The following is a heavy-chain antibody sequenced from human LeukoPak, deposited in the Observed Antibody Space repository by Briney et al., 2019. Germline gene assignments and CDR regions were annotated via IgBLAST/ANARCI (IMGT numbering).Heavy chain of an antibody. V-gene: IGHV1-2*02. D-gene: IGHD3-10*01. J-gene: IGHJ3*02. CDR2: INPNSGCT. CDR3: ARPMVRGVMLLGAFDI. Sequence: ASVKVSCKASGYTFTGYYMHWVRQAPGQGLEWMVWINPNSGCTNYAQKFQGVVTMTRDTCISTAYMELSRLRSDDTAVYYCARPMVRGVMLLGAFDIWGQGTMVTVSS. CDR1: GYTFTGYY.